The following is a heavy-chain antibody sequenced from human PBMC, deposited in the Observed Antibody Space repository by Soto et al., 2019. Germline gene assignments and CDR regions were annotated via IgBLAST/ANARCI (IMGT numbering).Heavy chain of an antibody. CDR1: GDTFTSYA. D-gene: IGHD2-2*01. V-gene: IGHV1-69*18. Sequence: QVQLVQSGAEVKKPGSSVKVSCKASGDTFTSYAVSWVRQAPGQGLEWMGKIIPAFGKTYYAQKFQGRLTISADDSTSTAYMELSSLVSADTAVYYCARVVPGAEAWFGPWGQGTLVTVSS. CDR2: IIPAFGKT. J-gene: IGHJ5*02. CDR3: ARVVPGAEAWFGP.